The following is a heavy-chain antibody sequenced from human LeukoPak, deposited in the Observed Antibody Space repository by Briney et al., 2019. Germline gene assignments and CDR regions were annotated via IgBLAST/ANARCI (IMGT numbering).Heavy chain of an antibody. V-gene: IGHV3-21*01. CDR3: ARDPIETNIGVRGVTITDSNWFDP. D-gene: IGHD3-10*01. CDR2: ISSSSSYI. CDR1: GFTFSSYS. Sequence: GGSLRLSCAASGFTFSSYSMNWVRQAPGKGLEWVSSISSSSSYIYYADSVKGRFTISRDNAKNSLYLQMNSLRAEDTAVYYCARDPIETNIGVRGVTITDSNWFDPWGQGTLVTVSS. J-gene: IGHJ5*02.